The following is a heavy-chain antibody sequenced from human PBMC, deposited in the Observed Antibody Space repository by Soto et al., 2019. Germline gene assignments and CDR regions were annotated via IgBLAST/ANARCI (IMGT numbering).Heavy chain of an antibody. V-gene: IGHV3-23*01. CDR3: AKVGRVAGRQDGPVFDP. Sequence: EVKVLEAGGGLVQPGGSLSLLCAASGFTFSSYAMSWVRQSPGKGLEWVSEISGSGGRTYYANSVKGRFTISRDNYKNHLYLQMNSLRAEATDVYYWAKVGRVAGRQDGPVFDPWGQGTLVTVSS. J-gene: IGHJ5*02. CDR1: GFTFSSYA. D-gene: IGHD6-6*01. CDR2: ISGSGGRT.